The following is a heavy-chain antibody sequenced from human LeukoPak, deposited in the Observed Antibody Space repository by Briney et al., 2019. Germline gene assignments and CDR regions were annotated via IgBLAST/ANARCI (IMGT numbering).Heavy chain of an antibody. D-gene: IGHD3-16*01. CDR1: GFTISDYW. V-gene: IGHV3-7*01. CDR3: VRDGGTDWYDP. CDR2: IKQDASER. J-gene: IGHJ5*02. Sequence: GGSLRLSCAASGFTISDYWMTWVRQAPGKGLEWVANIKQDASERTYVDSVKGRFTISRTNPKNSIFLQMNSLRVKEMATYYCVRDGGTDWYDPWGQGTLVSVSS.